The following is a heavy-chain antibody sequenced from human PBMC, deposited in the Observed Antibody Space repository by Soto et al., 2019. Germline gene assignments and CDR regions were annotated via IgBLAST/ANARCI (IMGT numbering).Heavy chain of an antibody. D-gene: IGHD5-18*01. Sequence: TLCLTCTVSDGSIRNAAYSWSWIRQPPGKGLEWIGYIYPSGMPFYNPSLRSRVTISIDRSNDQFSLNLKSVTAADTAVYYCARERGGYGLFDSWGQGTQVTVSS. CDR1: DGSIRNAAYS. CDR2: IYPSGMP. CDR3: ARERGGYGLFDS. J-gene: IGHJ4*02. V-gene: IGHV4-30-2*01.